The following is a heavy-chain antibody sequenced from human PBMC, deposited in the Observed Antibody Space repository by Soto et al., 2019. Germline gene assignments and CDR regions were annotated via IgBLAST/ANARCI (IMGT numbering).Heavy chain of an antibody. V-gene: IGHV4-39*01. D-gene: IGHD6-19*01. CDR1: GGSISSSSYY. J-gene: IGHJ5*02. CDR3: ASETGYSSGDGWFDP. CDR2: IYYSGST. Sequence: SETLSLTCTVSGGSISSSSYYWGWIRQPPGKGLEWIGSIYYSGSTYYNPSLKSRVTISVDTSKNQFSLKLSSVTAADTAVYYCASETGYSSGDGWFDPWGQGTLVTVSS.